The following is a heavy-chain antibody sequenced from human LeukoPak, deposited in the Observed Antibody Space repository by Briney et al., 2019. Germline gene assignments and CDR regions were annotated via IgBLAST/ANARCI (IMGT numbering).Heavy chain of an antibody. D-gene: IGHD2-8*01. CDR2: IYHSGST. CDR1: GYSISSGYY. Sequence: SETLSLTCAVSGYSISSGYYWGWIRQPPGKGLEWIGSIYHSGSTYYNPSLKSRVTISVDTSKNQFSLKLSSVTAADTAVYYCARNYCTNGVCYFNWFDPWGQGTLVTISS. J-gene: IGHJ5*02. CDR3: ARNYCTNGVCYFNWFDP. V-gene: IGHV4-38-2*01.